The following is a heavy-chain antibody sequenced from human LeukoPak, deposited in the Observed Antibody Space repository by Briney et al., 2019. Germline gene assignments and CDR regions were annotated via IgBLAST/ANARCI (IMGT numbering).Heavy chain of an antibody. CDR3: AKGISGGYYSSCFDY. Sequence: GASVKVSCKASGGTFSSYAISWVRQAPGQGLEWMGGIIPIFGTANYAQKFQGRVTITADESTSTAYMELSSLRSEDTAVYYCAKGISGGYYSSCFDYWGQGSLVTVSS. V-gene: IGHV1-69*13. CDR2: IIPIFGTA. D-gene: IGHD3-22*01. J-gene: IGHJ4*02. CDR1: GGTFSSYA.